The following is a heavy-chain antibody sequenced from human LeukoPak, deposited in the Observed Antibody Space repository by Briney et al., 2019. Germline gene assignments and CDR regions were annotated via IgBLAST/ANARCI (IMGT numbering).Heavy chain of an antibody. CDR2: IVVGSGNT. V-gene: IGHV1-58*02. Sequence: GTSVKVSFKASGFTFTSSAMQWVRQARGQRLEWIGWIVVGSGNTNYAQKFQERVTITRDMSTSTAYMELSSLRSEDTAVYYCAAVGDYGDYGDAFDIWGQGIMVTVSS. CDR3: AAVGDYGDYGDAFDI. CDR1: GFTFTSSA. D-gene: IGHD4-17*01. J-gene: IGHJ3*02.